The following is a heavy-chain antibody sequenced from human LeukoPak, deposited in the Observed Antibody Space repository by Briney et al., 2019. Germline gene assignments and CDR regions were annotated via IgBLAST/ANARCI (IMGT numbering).Heavy chain of an antibody. D-gene: IGHD3-22*01. CDR2: ISGSSSYI. V-gene: IGHV3-21*04. CDR3: AKDNYYDSSGPQILDY. Sequence: PGGSLRLSCAASGFTFSSYSMIWVRQAPGKGLEWVSSISGSSSYIYYADSVKGRFTISRDNAKNSLFLQMNSLRAEDTALYYCAKDNYYDSSGPQILDYWGQGTLVTVSS. CDR1: GFTFSSYS. J-gene: IGHJ4*02.